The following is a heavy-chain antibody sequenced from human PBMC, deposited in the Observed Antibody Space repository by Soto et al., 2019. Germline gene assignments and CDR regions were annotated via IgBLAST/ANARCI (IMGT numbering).Heavy chain of an antibody. Sequence: GSLRLSFAASGFTFSSYSMSWVRQAPGKGLEWVSAISGSGGSTYYADSVKGRFTISRDNSKNTLYLQMNSLRAEDTAVYYCAKYPIGNDYIWGSYRPFDYWGRGTLVTGSS. J-gene: IGHJ4*01. V-gene: IGHV3-23*01. D-gene: IGHD3-16*02. CDR1: GFTFSSYS. CDR2: ISGSGGST. CDR3: AKYPIGNDYIWGSYRPFDY.